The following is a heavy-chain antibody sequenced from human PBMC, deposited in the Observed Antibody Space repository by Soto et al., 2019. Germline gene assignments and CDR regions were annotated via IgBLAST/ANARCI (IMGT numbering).Heavy chain of an antibody. CDR1: GGSISSSSYY. CDR2: IYYSGST. Sequence: PSETLSLTCTVSGGSISSSSYYWGWIRQPPGKGLEWIGSIYYSGSTYYNTSLKSRVTISVDTSKNQFSLKLSSVTAADTAVYYCARKRVLLWFGELLNWFDPWGQGTLVTVSS. D-gene: IGHD3-10*01. V-gene: IGHV4-39*01. J-gene: IGHJ5*02. CDR3: ARKRVLLWFGELLNWFDP.